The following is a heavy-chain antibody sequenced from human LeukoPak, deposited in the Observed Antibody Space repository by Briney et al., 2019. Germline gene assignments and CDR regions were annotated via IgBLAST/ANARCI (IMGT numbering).Heavy chain of an antibody. CDR3: ARADVDTAMALDY. D-gene: IGHD5-18*01. CDR2: IYYSGST. J-gene: IGHJ4*02. Sequence: SETLSLTCTVSGGSISSSSYYWGWIRQPPGKGLEWIGSIYYSGSTYYNPSLKSRVTISVDTSKNQFSLKLSSVTAADTAVYYCARADVDTAMALDYWGQGTLVTVSS. V-gene: IGHV4-39*07. CDR1: GGSISSSSYY.